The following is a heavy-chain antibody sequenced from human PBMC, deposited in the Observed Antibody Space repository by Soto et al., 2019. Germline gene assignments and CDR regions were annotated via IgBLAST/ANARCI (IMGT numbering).Heavy chain of an antibody. D-gene: IGHD6-19*01. V-gene: IGHV3-66*02. Sequence: PGGSLRLSCAASGITVSSNYMSWVRQAPGKGLAWISVIYTGGSTYYADSVKGRFTISRDNSKNTVYLQMDSLRADDTAVYFCAKDGNGYSSGWYAPSIDYWGQGTLVTVS. CDR3: AKDGNGYSSGWYAPSIDY. J-gene: IGHJ4*02. CDR2: IYTGGST. CDR1: GITVSSNY.